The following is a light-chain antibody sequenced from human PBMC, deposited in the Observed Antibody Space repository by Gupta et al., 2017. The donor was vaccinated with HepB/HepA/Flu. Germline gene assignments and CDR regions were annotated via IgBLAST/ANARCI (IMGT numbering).Light chain of an antibody. V-gene: IGLV3-25*02. Sequence: SYELTQPPSVSVSPGQTARINCSGAALAKQYAYWYQQKAGPAPVLLIYNDSERPSGIPERFSGSTSGTTTTLTTSGVQAEEEAYYYCQSADATSSSYVFGPGTKLTVL. CDR2: NDS. CDR3: QSADATSSSYV. J-gene: IGLJ1*01. CDR1: ALAKQY.